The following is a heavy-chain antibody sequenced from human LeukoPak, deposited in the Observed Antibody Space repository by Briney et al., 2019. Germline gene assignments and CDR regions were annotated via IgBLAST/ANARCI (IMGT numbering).Heavy chain of an antibody. D-gene: IGHD4-17*01. CDR1: GGSISSSSYY. V-gene: IGHV4-39*02. CDR3: ARDRRGLGTVTKTRNWFDP. CDR2: IYYSGST. Sequence: PSETLSLTCTVSGGSISSSSYYWGWIRQPPGKGLEWIGSIYYSGSTYYNPSLKSRVTISVDTSKNQFSLKLSSVTAADTAVYYCARDRRGLGTVTKTRNWFDPWGQGTLVTVSS. J-gene: IGHJ5*02.